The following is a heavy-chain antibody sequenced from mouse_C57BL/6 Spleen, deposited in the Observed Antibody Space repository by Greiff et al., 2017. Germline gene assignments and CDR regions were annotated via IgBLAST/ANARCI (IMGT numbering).Heavy chain of an antibody. D-gene: IGHD2-5*01. V-gene: IGHV5-6*01. Sequence: EVHLVESGGDLVKPGGSLKLSCAASGFTFSSYGMSWVRQTPDKRLEWVATISSGGSYTYYPDSVKGRFTISRDNAKNTLYLQMSSLKSEDTAMYYCARPNSNFYAMDYWGQGTSVTVSS. CDR2: ISSGGSYT. CDR1: GFTFSSYG. CDR3: ARPNSNFYAMDY. J-gene: IGHJ4*01.